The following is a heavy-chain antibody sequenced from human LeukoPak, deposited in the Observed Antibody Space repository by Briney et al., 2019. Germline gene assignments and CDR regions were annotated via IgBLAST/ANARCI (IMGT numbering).Heavy chain of an antibody. V-gene: IGHV1-2*02. D-gene: IGHD6-19*01. CDR1: GYTFIGYY. CDR2: INPDSGGT. Sequence: ASVKVSCKASGYTFIGYYIHWVRQAPGQGLEWMGWINPDSGGTNYAQKFQGRVTVTRDTSISTAYMELSRLGSDDTAVYYCARDLGGVAVAAHFDYWGQGTLVTVSS. CDR3: ARDLGGVAVAAHFDY. J-gene: IGHJ4*02.